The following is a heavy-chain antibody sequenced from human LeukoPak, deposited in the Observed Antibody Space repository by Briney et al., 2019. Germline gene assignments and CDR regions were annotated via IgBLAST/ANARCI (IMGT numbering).Heavy chain of an antibody. D-gene: IGHD4-11*01. CDR2: IYYSGST. V-gene: IGHV4-30-4*08. J-gene: IGHJ4*02. CDR3: ARTSLQYYFDY. Sequence: SQTLSLTCTVSGGSISSGSYYWSWIRQPPGKGLEWIGYIYYSGSTYYNPSLKSRVTISVDTSKNQFSLKLSSVTAADTAVYYCARTSLQYYFDYWGQGTLVTVSS. CDR1: GGSISSGSYY.